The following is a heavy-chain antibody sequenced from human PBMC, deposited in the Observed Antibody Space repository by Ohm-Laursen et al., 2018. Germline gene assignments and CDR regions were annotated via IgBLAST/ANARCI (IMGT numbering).Heavy chain of an antibody. Sequence: SLRLSCSASGFTFDTYAMTWVRQAPTKGLEWVSSISGSGGSTYYADSVKGRFTISRDNSKNTLYLQMNGLRPEDTALYYCAKDREDPPTPANDYWGQGTLVTVSS. CDR3: AKDREDPPTPANDY. V-gene: IGHV3-23*01. CDR1: GFTFDTYA. CDR2: ISGSGGST. J-gene: IGHJ4*02. D-gene: IGHD4-17*01.